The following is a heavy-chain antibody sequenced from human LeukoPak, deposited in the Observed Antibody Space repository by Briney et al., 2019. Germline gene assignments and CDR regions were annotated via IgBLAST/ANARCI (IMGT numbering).Heavy chain of an antibody. J-gene: IGHJ6*03. V-gene: IGHV1-2*02. CDR1: GYTFTGYY. Sequence: GASVKVSCKASGYTFTGYYMHWVRQAPGQGLEWMGWINPNSGGTNYAQKFQGRVTMTRDTSISTAYMELSRLRSDDTAVYYCARDQYGNPRYYMDVWGKGTTVTVSS. CDR3: ARDQYGNPRYYMDV. CDR2: INPNSGGT. D-gene: IGHD6-6*01.